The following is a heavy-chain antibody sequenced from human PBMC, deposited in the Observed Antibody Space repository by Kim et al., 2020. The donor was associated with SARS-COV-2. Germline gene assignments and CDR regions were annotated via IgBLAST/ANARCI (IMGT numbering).Heavy chain of an antibody. D-gene: IGHD3-10*01. V-gene: IGHV4-59*09. J-gene: IGHJ5*02. CDR3: ARGGGFGPFWGWFDP. Sequence: PSRKSRVPRSVDTSKNQCSLRLSSVTAADTAVYYCARGGGFGPFWGWFDPWGQGTLVTVSS.